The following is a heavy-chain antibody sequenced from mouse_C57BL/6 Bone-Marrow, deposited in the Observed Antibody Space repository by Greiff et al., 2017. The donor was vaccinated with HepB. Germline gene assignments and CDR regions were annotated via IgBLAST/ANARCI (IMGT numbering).Heavy chain of an antibody. V-gene: IGHV1-61*01. Sequence: VQLQQSGAELVRPGSSVKLSCKASGYTFTSYWMDWVKQRPGQGLEWIGNIYPSDSETHYNQKFKDKATLTVDKSSSTAYMQLSSLTSEDSAVYYCARQGDYYGSSPEDYWGQGTTLTVSS. CDR3: ARQGDYYGSSPEDY. J-gene: IGHJ2*01. D-gene: IGHD1-1*01. CDR2: IYPSDSET. CDR1: GYTFTSYW.